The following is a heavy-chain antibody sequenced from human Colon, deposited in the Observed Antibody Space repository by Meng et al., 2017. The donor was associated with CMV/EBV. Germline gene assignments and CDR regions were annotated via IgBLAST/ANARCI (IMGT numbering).Heavy chain of an antibody. CDR1: GYTFTSYG. Sequence: ASVKVSCKASGYTFTSYGISWVRQAPGQGLEWMGWISAYNGNTNYAQKLQGRVTMTTDTSTSTAYMELRSLRSDDTAVYYCAREPQGYYDILTGYLYYYGMDVWGQGTTVTV. CDR2: ISAYNGNT. V-gene: IGHV1-18*01. J-gene: IGHJ6*02. CDR3: AREPQGYYDILTGYLYYYGMDV. D-gene: IGHD3-9*01.